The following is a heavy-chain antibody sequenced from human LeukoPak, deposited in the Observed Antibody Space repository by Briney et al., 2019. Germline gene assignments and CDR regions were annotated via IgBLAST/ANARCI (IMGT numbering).Heavy chain of an antibody. CDR1: GFTFSSYA. CDR3: AGGSSATYYYYYGMDV. V-gene: IGHV3-23*01. Sequence: PGGSLRLSCAASGFTFSSYAMSWVRQAPGKGLEWVSAISGSGGSTYYADSVKGRFTISRDNSKNTLYLQMNSLRAEDTAVYYCAGGSSATYYYYYGMDVWGQGTTVTVSS. D-gene: IGHD2-15*01. J-gene: IGHJ6*02. CDR2: ISGSGGST.